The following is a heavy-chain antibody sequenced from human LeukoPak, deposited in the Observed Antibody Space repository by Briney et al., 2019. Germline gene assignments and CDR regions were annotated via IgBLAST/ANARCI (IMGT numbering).Heavy chain of an antibody. J-gene: IGHJ5*02. CDR1: GFTFSSYS. CDR3: ARAAHDYGDYGFDP. D-gene: IGHD4-17*01. Sequence: GGSLGLSCAASGFTFSSYSMNWVRQAPGKGLEWVSSISSSSSYIYYADSVKGRFTISRDNAKNSLYLQMNSLRAEDTAVYYCARAAHDYGDYGFDPWGQGTLVTVSS. CDR2: ISSSSSYI. V-gene: IGHV3-21*01.